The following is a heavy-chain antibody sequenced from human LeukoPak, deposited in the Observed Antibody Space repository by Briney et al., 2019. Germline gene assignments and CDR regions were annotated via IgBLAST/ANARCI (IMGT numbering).Heavy chain of an antibody. CDR1: GFTFRSYG. Sequence: GESLKISCAGSGFTFRSYGMHWVRQAPGKGLEWVAVISYDGSNQYYADSVKGRFTISRDYSKNTLYLQMDSLRAEDTAVYYYAKDAYSGSYWGYFDYWGQGTLVTVSS. CDR2: ISYDGSNQ. CDR3: AKDAYSGSYWGYFDY. D-gene: IGHD1-26*01. V-gene: IGHV3-30*18. J-gene: IGHJ4*02.